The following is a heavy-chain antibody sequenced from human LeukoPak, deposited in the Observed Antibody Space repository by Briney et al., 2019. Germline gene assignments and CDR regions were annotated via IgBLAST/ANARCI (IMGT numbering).Heavy chain of an antibody. J-gene: IGHJ5*02. CDR2: ITSSSSYI. CDR1: GFTFSTYT. V-gene: IGHV3-21*01. CDR3: ASVHYDSSGYRWFDP. Sequence: GGSLRLSCAASGFTFSTYTMNWVRQAPGQGLEWVSSITSSSSYIHYTDSMKGRFTVSRDNAKNSLYLQMNSLRVEDTAVYYCASVHYDSSGYRWFDPWGQGTLVIVSS. D-gene: IGHD3-22*01.